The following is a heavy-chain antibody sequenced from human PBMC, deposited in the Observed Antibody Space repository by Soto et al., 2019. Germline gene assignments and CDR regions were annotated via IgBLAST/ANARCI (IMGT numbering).Heavy chain of an antibody. CDR3: ARHIGDSYNPHFDY. CDR2: IYYSGST. V-gene: IGHV4-39*01. CDR1: GFTFTSYA. Sequence: GSLRLSCAASGFTFTSYAMSWVRQAPGKGLEWIGSIYYSGSTYYNPSLKSRVTISVDTSKNQFSLKLSSVTAADTAVYYCARHIGDSYNPHFDYWGQGTLVTVSS. D-gene: IGHD5-18*01. J-gene: IGHJ4*02.